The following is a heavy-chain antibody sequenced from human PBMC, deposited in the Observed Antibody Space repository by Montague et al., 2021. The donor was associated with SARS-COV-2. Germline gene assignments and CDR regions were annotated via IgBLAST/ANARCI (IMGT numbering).Heavy chain of an antibody. CDR3: ACPTYYYDSSGSDAFDI. CDR2: IYYSGST. D-gene: IGHD3-22*01. J-gene: IGHJ3*02. CDR1: GGSISSSSYH. Sequence: SETLSLTCTVSGGSISSSSYHWGWIRQPPGKGLEWIGSIYYSGSTYYNPSLKSRVTISVDTSKNQFSLKLSSVTAADTAVYYCACPTYYYDSSGSDAFDIWGQGTMVTVSS. V-gene: IGHV4-39*01.